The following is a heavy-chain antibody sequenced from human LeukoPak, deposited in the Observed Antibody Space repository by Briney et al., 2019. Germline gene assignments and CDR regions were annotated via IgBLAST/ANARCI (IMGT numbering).Heavy chain of an antibody. D-gene: IGHD1-1*01. V-gene: IGHV3-30*01. J-gene: IGHJ5*02. CDR1: GFTFSSYA. CDR3: ARSWNLNWFDP. Sequence: GGSLRLSCAASGFTFSSYAMHWVRQAPGKGLEWVAVISYDGGNKYYADSVKGRFTISRDNSKNTLYLQMNSLRAEDTAVYYCARSWNLNWFDPWGQGTLVTVSS. CDR2: ISYDGGNK.